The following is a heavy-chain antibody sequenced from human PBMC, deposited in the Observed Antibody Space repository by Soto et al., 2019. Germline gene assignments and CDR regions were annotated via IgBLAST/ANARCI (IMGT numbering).Heavy chain of an antibody. CDR1: GFTVSSYA. D-gene: IGHD3-10*01. J-gene: IGHJ4*02. Sequence: GGSLRLSCAASGFTVSSYAMSWVRQARGKGLEWVSAISGSGGSTYYADSVKGRFTISRDNSKNTLYLQMNSLRAEDTAVYYCAKDRTMVRGVINYFDYWGQGTLVTVSS. CDR2: ISGSGGST. V-gene: IGHV3-23*01. CDR3: AKDRTMVRGVINYFDY.